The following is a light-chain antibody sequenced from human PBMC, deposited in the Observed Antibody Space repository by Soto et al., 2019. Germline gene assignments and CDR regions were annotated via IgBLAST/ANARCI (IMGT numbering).Light chain of an antibody. J-gene: IGKJ3*01. CDR3: QQYNTWPRT. Sequence: ETVMTQSPATLSVSPGERPTISCRASQSVSSKLAWYQQKPGQAPRLLIYDASTRATGIPARFSGSGSGTEFTLTISSLQSEDFAVYYCQQYNTWPRTFGPGTNVDIK. CDR2: DAS. V-gene: IGKV3-15*01. CDR1: QSVSSK.